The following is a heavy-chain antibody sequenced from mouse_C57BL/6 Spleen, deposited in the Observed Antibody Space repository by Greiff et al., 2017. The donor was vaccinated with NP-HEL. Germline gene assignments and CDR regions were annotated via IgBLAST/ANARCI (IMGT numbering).Heavy chain of an antibody. CDR3: ASDYGSSYDWYFDV. D-gene: IGHD1-1*01. Sequence: EVKVVESGPGMVKPSQSLSLTCTVTGYSITSGYDWHWIRHFPGNKLEWMGYISYSGSTNYNPSLKSRISITHDTSKNHFFLKLNSVTTEDTATYYCASDYGSSYDWYFDVWGTGTTVTVSS. J-gene: IGHJ1*03. V-gene: IGHV3-1*01. CDR1: GYSITSGYD. CDR2: ISYSGST.